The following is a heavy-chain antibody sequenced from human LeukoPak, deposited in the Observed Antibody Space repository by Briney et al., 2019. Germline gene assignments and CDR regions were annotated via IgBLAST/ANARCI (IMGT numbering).Heavy chain of an antibody. CDR1: GFTFSSYE. D-gene: IGHD3-10*01. Sequence: GGSLRLSCAASGFTFSSYEMNWVRQAPGKGLEWVSYISSSGSPIYYADSVKGRFTISRDNAKNSLYLQMNSLRAEDTAVYYCARDAGYGSGSYHDYYYGMDVWGQGTTVTVSS. V-gene: IGHV3-48*03. CDR3: ARDAGYGSGSYHDYYYGMDV. CDR2: ISSSGSPI. J-gene: IGHJ6*02.